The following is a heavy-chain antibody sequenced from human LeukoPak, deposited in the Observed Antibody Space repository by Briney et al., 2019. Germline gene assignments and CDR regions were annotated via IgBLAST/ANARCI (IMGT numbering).Heavy chain of an antibody. Sequence: GGSLRLSCAASGFTVSSNYMSWVRQAPGKGLEWVSVIDSGGSTYYADSVKGRFTISRDNSKNTLYLQMNSLRAEDTAVYYCARDSRGYNYGRPPDYWGQGTLVTVSS. CDR3: ARDSRGYNYGRPPDY. D-gene: IGHD5-18*01. V-gene: IGHV3-66*01. CDR2: IDSGGST. J-gene: IGHJ4*02. CDR1: GFTVSSNY.